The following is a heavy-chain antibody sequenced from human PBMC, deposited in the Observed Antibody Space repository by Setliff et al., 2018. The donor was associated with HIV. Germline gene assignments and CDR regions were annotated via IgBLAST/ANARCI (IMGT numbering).Heavy chain of an antibody. Sequence: AGSLRLSCAASGFTFSSYTMKWVRQAPGKGLEWVSSISSSSSYMYYADSVKGRFTISRDNAENSLYLQMNTLRAEDTAVYYCARAGVYCSSTSCYNFFDYWGQGTLVTVSS. CDR3: ARAGVYCSSTSCYNFFDY. CDR1: GFTFSSYT. V-gene: IGHV3-21*01. CDR2: ISSSSSYM. J-gene: IGHJ4*02. D-gene: IGHD2-2*02.